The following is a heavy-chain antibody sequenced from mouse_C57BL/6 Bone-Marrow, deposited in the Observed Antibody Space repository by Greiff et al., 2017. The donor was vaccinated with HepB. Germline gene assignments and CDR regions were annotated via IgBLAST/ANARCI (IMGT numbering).Heavy chain of an antibody. V-gene: IGHV1-54*01. CDR1: GYAFTNYL. Sequence: VQLQQSGAELVRPGTSVKVSCKASGYAFTNYLIEWVKQRPGQGLEWIGVINPGSGGTNYNEKFKGKATLTADKSSSTAYMQLSSLTSEDSAVYFCARWDYYGSYWYFDVWGTGTTVTVSS. CDR2: INPGSGGT. D-gene: IGHD1-1*01. CDR3: ARWDYYGSYWYFDV. J-gene: IGHJ1*03.